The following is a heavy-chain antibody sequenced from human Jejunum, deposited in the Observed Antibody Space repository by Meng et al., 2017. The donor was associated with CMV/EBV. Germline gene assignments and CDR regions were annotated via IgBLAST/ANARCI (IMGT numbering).Heavy chain of an antibody. Sequence: SCQASGYPFTSYWIAWVRQMPGKGLEWMGIIYPGDSDTTYSPSFQGQVTISDDKSISTAYLQWSSLKASDTAMYYCARRYSGNYFDYWGQGTLVTVSS. V-gene: IGHV5-51*01. CDR3: ARRYSGNYFDY. CDR2: IYPGDSDT. D-gene: IGHD1-26*01. J-gene: IGHJ4*02. CDR1: GYPFTSYW.